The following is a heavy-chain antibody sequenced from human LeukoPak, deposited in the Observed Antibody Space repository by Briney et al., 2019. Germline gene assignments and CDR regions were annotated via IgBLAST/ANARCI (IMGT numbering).Heavy chain of an antibody. CDR1: GGPISSDSYY. Sequence: SETLSLTCSVSGGPISSDSYYWGRIRQPPGKGLEWIGSIYNSGSTYYNPSLESRVTVSVDRTRNQFSLKLTSVTASDTAVYYCARHVASYDFDSWGQGTLVTVSS. V-gene: IGHV4-39*01. D-gene: IGHD3-3*01. J-gene: IGHJ5*01. CDR2: IYNSGST. CDR3: ARHVASYDFDS.